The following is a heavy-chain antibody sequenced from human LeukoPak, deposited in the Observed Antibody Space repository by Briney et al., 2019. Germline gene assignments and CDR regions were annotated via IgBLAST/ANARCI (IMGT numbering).Heavy chain of an antibody. CDR1: GGSISSYY. V-gene: IGHV4-59*01. J-gene: IGHJ5*02. CDR2: IYYSGST. CDR3: AAGEKVSPGWFGP. Sequence: SETLSLTCTVSGGSISSYYWSWIRQPPAKGLEWIGYIYYSGSTNYNPSLKSRVTISVDTSKNQFSLKLSSVTAADTAVYYCAAGEKVSPGWFGPWGQGTLVTVSS. D-gene: IGHD5/OR15-5a*01.